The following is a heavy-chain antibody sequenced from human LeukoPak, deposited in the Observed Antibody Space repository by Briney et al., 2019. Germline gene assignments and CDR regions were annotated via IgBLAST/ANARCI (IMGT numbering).Heavy chain of an antibody. V-gene: IGHV1-3*01. J-gene: IGHJ6*02. CDR3: AIGENSGYDYPTYGMDV. Sequence: ASVKVSCKASGYTFTSYAMHWVRQAPGQGLEWMGWINAGNGNPKYSQKFQGRVTITRDTSASTAYMELSSLRSEDTAVYYCAIGENSGYDYPTYGMDVWGQGTTVTVSS. D-gene: IGHD5-12*01. CDR1: GYTFTSYA. CDR2: INAGNGNP.